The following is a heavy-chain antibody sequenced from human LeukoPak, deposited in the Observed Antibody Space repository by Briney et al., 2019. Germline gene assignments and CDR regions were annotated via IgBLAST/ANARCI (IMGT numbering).Heavy chain of an antibody. CDR2: IYYSGST. CDR3: ARVYQYYFDY. CDR1: GGSISSSSYY. D-gene: IGHD2-2*01. J-gene: IGHJ4*02. Sequence: SETLSLTCTVSGGSISSSSYYWGWIRQPPGKGLEWIGSIYYSGSTYYNPSLKSRVTISVDTSKNQFSLKLSSVTAADTAVYYCARVYQYYFDYWGQGTLVTVSS. V-gene: IGHV4-39*07.